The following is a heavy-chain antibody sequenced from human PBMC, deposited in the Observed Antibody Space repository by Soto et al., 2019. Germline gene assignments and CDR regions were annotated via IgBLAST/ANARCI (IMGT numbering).Heavy chain of an antibody. V-gene: IGHV1-18*01. D-gene: IGHD3-9*01. CDR2: ISAYNGNT. CDR1: GCTFSSNA. J-gene: IGHJ6*02. Sequence: ASVKVSCKASGCTFSSNAISWVRQAPGQGLEWMGGISAYNGNTNYAQKLQGRVTMTTDTSTSTAYMELRSLRSDDTAVYYCARDDILTGYSGYYYCYGMDVWGQGTTVTVSS. CDR3: ARDDILTGYSGYYYCYGMDV.